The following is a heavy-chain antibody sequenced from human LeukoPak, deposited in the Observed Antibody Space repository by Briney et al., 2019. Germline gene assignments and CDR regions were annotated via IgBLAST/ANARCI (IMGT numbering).Heavy chain of an antibody. Sequence: SETLSLTCTVSGVSISGSTYYWGWIRQPPGKGLEWLGNIYYSGSTYYNPSFKSRVIISVDTSKNQFSLKLSSVTAADTAVYYCARYWLSSGSYLGRAVNWFDPWGQGTLVTVSS. CDR3: ARYWLSSGSYLGRAVNWFDP. J-gene: IGHJ5*02. CDR2: IYYSGST. CDR1: GVSISGSTYY. V-gene: IGHV4-39*07. D-gene: IGHD1-26*01.